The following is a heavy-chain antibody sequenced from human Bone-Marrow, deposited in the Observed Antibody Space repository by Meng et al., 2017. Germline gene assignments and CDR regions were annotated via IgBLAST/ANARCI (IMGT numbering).Heavy chain of an antibody. CDR1: GGTFSSYT. D-gene: IGHD3-10*01. Sequence: SVKVSCKASGGTFSSYTISWVRQAPGQGLEWMGRINPRSGDTHYAQRFQGRVTMTRDTSISTAYMELSRLRSDDTAVYYCAGPANGSGSREIPKNYYYYGMDVWGQGTTVTVSS. J-gene: IGHJ6*02. CDR2: INPRSGDT. CDR3: AGPANGSGSREIPKNYYYYGMDV. V-gene: IGHV1-2*02.